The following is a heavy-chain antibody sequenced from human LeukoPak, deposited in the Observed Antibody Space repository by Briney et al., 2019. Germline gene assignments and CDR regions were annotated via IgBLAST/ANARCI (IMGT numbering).Heavy chain of an antibody. V-gene: IGHV4-34*01. Sequence: SETLSLTCAVYGGSFSGYYWSWIRQPPGKGLEWIGEINHSGSTNYNPSLKSRVTISVDTSKNQFSLNLSSVTAADTAVYYCARYPPRYCSSTSCRSIYWGQGTLVTVSS. CDR3: ARYPPRYCSSTSCRSIY. CDR2: INHSGST. D-gene: IGHD2-2*01. J-gene: IGHJ4*02. CDR1: GGSFSGYY.